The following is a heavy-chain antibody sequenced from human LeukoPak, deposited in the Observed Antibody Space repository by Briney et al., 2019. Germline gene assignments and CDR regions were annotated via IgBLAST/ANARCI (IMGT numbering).Heavy chain of an antibody. CDR1: GFAFSSNY. V-gene: IGHV3-53*04. J-gene: IGHJ4*02. CDR3: ASNPPHFDN. CDR2: IYSGGST. Sequence: GGSLRLSCAASGFAFSSNYMSWVRQAPGKGLEWVSVIYSGGSTYYADSVKGRFTISRHNSNNTLYLQMNSLRAEDTAAYYCASNPPHFDNWGQGTLVTVSS.